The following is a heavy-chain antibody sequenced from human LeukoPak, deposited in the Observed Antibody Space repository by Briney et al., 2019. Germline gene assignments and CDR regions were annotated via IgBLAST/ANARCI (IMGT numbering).Heavy chain of an antibody. Sequence: PGGSLRLSCAAPGFTFGTYWMSWVRQAPGKGLEWVANIKEDGSDKYYVDSVKGRFTISRDNAKNSLYLQMNSLRAEDTAVYYCARDLGWLQFDYWGQGTLVTVSS. V-gene: IGHV3-7*04. CDR1: GFTFGTYW. CDR3: ARDLGWLQFDY. D-gene: IGHD5-24*01. J-gene: IGHJ4*02. CDR2: IKEDGSDK.